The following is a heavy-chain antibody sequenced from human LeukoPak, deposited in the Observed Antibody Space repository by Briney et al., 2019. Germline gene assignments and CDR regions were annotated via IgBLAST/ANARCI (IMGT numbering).Heavy chain of an antibody. V-gene: IGHV4-61*01. Sequence: PSETLSLTCTVSGGSIGGNSYWSWIRQPPGKGPERIGHISNSGSTYYSPSLSSRVTISLDTSKNQFSLKLRSVTAADTAVYYCARGGASSIPLDYWGRGTLVTVSS. D-gene: IGHD1-26*01. CDR3: ARGGASSIPLDY. J-gene: IGHJ4*02. CDR2: ISNSGST. CDR1: GGSIGGNSY.